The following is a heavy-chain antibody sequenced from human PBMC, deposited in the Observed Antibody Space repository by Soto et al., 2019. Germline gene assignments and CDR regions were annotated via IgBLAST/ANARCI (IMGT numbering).Heavy chain of an antibody. V-gene: IGHV4-39*01. Sequence: SETLSLTCTVSGGSISSSSYYWGWIRQPPGKGLEWIGSIYYSGSTYYNPSLKSRVTISVDTSKNQFSLKLSSVTAADTAVYYCARRRGYVPIDYWGQGTLVTVSS. CDR1: GGSISSSSYY. CDR3: ARRRGYVPIDY. D-gene: IGHD3-10*01. CDR2: IYYSGST. J-gene: IGHJ4*02.